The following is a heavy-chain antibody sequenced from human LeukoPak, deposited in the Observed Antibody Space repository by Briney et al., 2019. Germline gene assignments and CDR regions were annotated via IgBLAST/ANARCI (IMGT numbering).Heavy chain of an antibody. Sequence: GGSLRLSCAASGFTFSSSSMHWVRQAPGKGLEWVAFMRYDGSDKYYSDSVRGRFTISRDISNNTLYLQMNSLRAEDTAVYYCATAIAVAGTNYWGQGTLVTVSS. CDR3: ATAIAVAGTNY. V-gene: IGHV3-30*02. CDR1: GFTFSSSS. CDR2: MRYDGSDK. D-gene: IGHD6-19*01. J-gene: IGHJ4*02.